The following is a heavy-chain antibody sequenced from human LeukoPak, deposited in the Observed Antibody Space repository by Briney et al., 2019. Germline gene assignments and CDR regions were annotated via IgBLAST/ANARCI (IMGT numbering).Heavy chain of an antibody. D-gene: IGHD5-18*01. CDR3: ARGPRIQLWFFDY. CDR2: IKQDGSEK. CDR1: GFTFSTYA. Sequence: GGSLRLSCAASGFTFSTYAMHWVRQAPGKGLEWVANIKQDGSEKYYVDSVKGRFTISRDNAKNSLYLQMNSLRAEDTAVYYCARGPRIQLWFFDYWGQGTLVTVSS. V-gene: IGHV3-7*01. J-gene: IGHJ4*02.